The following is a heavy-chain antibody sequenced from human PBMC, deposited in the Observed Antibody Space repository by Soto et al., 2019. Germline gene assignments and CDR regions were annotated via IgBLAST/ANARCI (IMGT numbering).Heavy chain of an antibody. CDR1: GFTFSSYG. D-gene: IGHD3-22*01. V-gene: IGHV3-33*01. CDR2: IWYDGRNT. Sequence: GGSLRLSCAASGFTFSSYGMHWVRQAPGKGLEWVAVIWYDGRNTYYADSVKGRFTISRDNSKNTLYLQMNSLRAEDTAVYYCARTAYYYYSSGYYFDCWGPVTVVTVSS. CDR3: ARTAYYYYSSGYYFDC. J-gene: IGHJ4*02.